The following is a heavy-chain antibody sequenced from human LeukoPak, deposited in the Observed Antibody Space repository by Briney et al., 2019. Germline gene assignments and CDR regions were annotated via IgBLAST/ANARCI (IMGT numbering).Heavy chain of an antibody. V-gene: IGHV4-4*07. D-gene: IGHD3-3*01. Sequence: PSETLSLTCTVSGGSISSYYWSWIRQPAGKGLEWIGRIYTSGSTNYNPSLKSRVTMSVDTSKNQFSLKLSSVTAADTAVYYCARDHGIYDFWSGWVDVWGKGTTVTVSS. CDR3: ARDHGIYDFWSGWVDV. CDR2: IYTSGST. J-gene: IGHJ6*04. CDR1: GGSISSYY.